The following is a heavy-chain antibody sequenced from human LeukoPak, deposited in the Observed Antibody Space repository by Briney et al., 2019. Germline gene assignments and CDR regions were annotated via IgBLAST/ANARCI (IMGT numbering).Heavy chain of an antibody. CDR1: GFTFSGSA. CDR3: TKFFLGRRDYVWGNYRYLAFDI. Sequence: PGGSLRLSCAASGFTFSGSAMHWVRQASGKGLEWVGRIRSKANSYATAYAASVKGRFTISRDDSKNTAYLQMNSLKTEDTAVYYCTKFFLGRRDYVWGNYRYLAFDIWGHGTMVTVSS. V-gene: IGHV3-73*01. D-gene: IGHD3-16*02. CDR2: IRSKANSYAT. J-gene: IGHJ3*02.